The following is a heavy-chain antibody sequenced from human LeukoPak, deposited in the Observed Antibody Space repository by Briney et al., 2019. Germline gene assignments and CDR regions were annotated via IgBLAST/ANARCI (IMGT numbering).Heavy chain of an antibody. J-gene: IGHJ5*02. V-gene: IGHV4-59*01. CDR1: GGSISSYY. CDR3: ARDRYYYGSGGNWFDP. Sequence: SETLSHTCTVSGGSISSYYWSWIRQPPGKGLEWIGYIYYSGSTNYNPSLKSRVTISVDTSKNQFSLKLSSVTAADTAVYYCARDRYYYGSGGNWFDPWGQGTLVTVSS. CDR2: IYYSGST. D-gene: IGHD3-10*01.